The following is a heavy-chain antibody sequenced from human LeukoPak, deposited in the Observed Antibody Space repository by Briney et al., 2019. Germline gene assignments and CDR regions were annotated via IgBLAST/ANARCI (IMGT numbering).Heavy chain of an antibody. CDR1: GYTFTSYY. D-gene: IGHD2-2*01. J-gene: IGHJ6*02. Sequence: ASVKVSCKASGYTFTSYYMHWVRQAPGQGLEGMGIINPSGGSTSYAQKFQGRVTMTRDTSTSTVYMELSSLRSDETAVYYCARDGFGDIVVVSAALGYYYYGMDVWGQGTTVTVSS. V-gene: IGHV1-46*01. CDR3: ARDGFGDIVVVSAALGYYYYGMDV. CDR2: INPSGGST.